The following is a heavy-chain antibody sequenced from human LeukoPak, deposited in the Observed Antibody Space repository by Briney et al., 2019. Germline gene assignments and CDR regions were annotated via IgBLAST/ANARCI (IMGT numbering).Heavy chain of an antibody. CDR2: ISGSGGST. Sequence: GGSLRLSCAASGFTFSSYGMHWVRQAPGKGLEWVSAISGSGGSTYYADSVKGRFTISRDNSKNTLYLQMNSLRAEDTAVYYCAKRGSASSSTSCYRGIDYWGQGTLVTVSS. D-gene: IGHD2-2*01. V-gene: IGHV3-23*01. CDR3: AKRGSASSSTSCYRGIDY. J-gene: IGHJ4*02. CDR1: GFTFSSYG.